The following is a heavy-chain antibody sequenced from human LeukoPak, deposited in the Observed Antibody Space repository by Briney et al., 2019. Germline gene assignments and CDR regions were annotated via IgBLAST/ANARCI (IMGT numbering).Heavy chain of an antibody. CDR1: GFTFSSYG. V-gene: IGHV3-23*01. CDR2: ISGSGSST. D-gene: IGHD2-15*01. J-gene: IGHJ4*02. CDR3: ARPHCGGGSCYLDY. Sequence: GGSLRLSCAASGFTFSSYGMSWVRQAPGKGLEWVSAISGSGSSTYYADSVKGRFTISRDNSKNTLYLQMNSLRAEDTAVYYCARPHCGGGSCYLDYWGQGTLVTVSS.